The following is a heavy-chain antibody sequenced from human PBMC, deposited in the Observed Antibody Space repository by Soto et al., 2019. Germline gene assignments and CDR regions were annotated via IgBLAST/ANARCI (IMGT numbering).Heavy chain of an antibody. D-gene: IGHD4-17*01. CDR2: ISSSSSTI. J-gene: IGHJ6*02. CDR3: AREQDYADYYYYYGMDV. Sequence: WWSLRLSCSASVFTCSSYSMNWFRQAPGKGLKWVSYISSSSSTIYYADSVKGRFTISRDNAKNSLYLQMNSLRDEDTAVYYCAREQDYADYYYYYGMDVWGQGSTVTVSS. CDR1: VFTCSSYS. V-gene: IGHV3-48*02.